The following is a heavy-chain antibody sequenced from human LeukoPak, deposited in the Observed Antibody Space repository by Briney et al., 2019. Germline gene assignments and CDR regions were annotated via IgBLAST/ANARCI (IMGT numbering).Heavy chain of an antibody. CDR2: INPSGGST. J-gene: IGHJ3*02. CDR3: ARVGYRVAFDI. CDR1: GYTFTSYY. V-gene: IGHV1-46*01. D-gene: IGHD5-18*01. Sequence: ASVKVSCTASGYTFTSYYMHWVRQAPGQGLEWMGIINPSGGSTSYAQKFQGRVTMTRDTSTSTVYMELSSLRSEDTAVYYCARVGYRVAFDIWGQGTMVTVSS.